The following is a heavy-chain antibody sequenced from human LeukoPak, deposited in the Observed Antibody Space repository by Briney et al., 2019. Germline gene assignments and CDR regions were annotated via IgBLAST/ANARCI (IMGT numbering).Heavy chain of an antibody. D-gene: IGHD1-14*01. J-gene: IGHJ4*02. Sequence: GGSLRLSCAASGFTVTTNYMSWVRQAPGKGLEWVSFIYSGCTRNYADSVKGRFTISRDNSKNRQFLQMKSLSVEEPDVYYCAARVTARNWGEGTLVRVS. CDR3: AARVTARN. V-gene: IGHV3-53*05. CDR1: GFTVTTNY. CDR2: IYSGCTR.